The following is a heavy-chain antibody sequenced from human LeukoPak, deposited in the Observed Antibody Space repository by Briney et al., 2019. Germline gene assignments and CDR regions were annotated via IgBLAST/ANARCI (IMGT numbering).Heavy chain of an antibody. CDR1: GFIFSSYW. J-gene: IGHJ4*02. D-gene: IGHD1-14*01. CDR3: ARDSFETDIDY. Sequence: GGSLRPSCAASGFIFSSYWMSWVRQAPGKGLEWVANIKEDGSEQYYVGSLKGRLTISRDNAKNSLYLQMNSLRAEDTAVYYCARDSFETDIDYWGQGTLVTVSS. CDR2: IKEDGSEQ. V-gene: IGHV3-7*03.